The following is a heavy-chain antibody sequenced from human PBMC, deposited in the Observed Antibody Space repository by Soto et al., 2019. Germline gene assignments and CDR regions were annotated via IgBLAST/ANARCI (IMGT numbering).Heavy chain of an antibody. D-gene: IGHD3-22*01. Sequence: SETLSLTCTVSGGSISSGDYYWSWIRQPPGKGLEWIGYIYYSGSTYYNPSLKSRVTIPVDTSKNQFSLKLSSVTAADTAVYYCARVDYYDSSGYYYLDYWGQGTLVTVSS. J-gene: IGHJ4*02. CDR3: ARVDYYDSSGYYYLDY. V-gene: IGHV4-30-4*01. CDR2: IYYSGST. CDR1: GGSISSGDYY.